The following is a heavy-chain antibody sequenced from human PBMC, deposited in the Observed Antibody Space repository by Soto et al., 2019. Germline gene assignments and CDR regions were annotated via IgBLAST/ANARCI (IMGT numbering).Heavy chain of an antibody. Sequence: SETLSLTCTVSGGSISSRNYYWGWIRQPPGKGLEWIGTIYHSGSTYYNPSLKSRVTISVDTSKNQFSLKLSSVTAADTAVYYCARLPSTWYMFNWFDPWGQGALVTVSS. J-gene: IGHJ5*02. D-gene: IGHD6-13*01. V-gene: IGHV4-39*01. CDR2: IYHSGST. CDR3: ARLPSTWYMFNWFDP. CDR1: GGSISSRNYY.